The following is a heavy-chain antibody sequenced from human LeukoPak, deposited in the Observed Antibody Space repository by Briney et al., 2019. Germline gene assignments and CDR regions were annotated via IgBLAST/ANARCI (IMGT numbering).Heavy chain of an antibody. CDR3: ARLRYSIDY. D-gene: IGHD1-26*01. J-gene: IGHJ4*02. Sequence: SETLSLTCTVSGGSISSHYWSWIRQPPGKGLEWIGYIYYSGTTNYNPSLKSRVTISVDTSKNQFSLKLSSVTAADTAVYYCARLRYSIDYWGQGTLVTVSS. V-gene: IGHV4-59*08. CDR1: GGSISSHY. CDR2: IYYSGTT.